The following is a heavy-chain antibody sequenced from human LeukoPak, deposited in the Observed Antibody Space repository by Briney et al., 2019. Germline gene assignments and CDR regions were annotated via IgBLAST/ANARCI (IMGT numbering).Heavy chain of an antibody. D-gene: IGHD6-13*01. CDR3: AGHHQAYSRTY. CDR2: IKQDGSEK. CDR1: GFTFSSYE. J-gene: IGHJ4*02. Sequence: GGSPRLSCAASGFTFSSYEMNWVRQAPGKGLEWVANIKQDGSEKYYVDSVKGRFTISRDNAKNTLYLQMNSLRVDDTAVYYCAGHHQAYSRTYWGQGTLVTVSS. V-gene: IGHV3-7*01.